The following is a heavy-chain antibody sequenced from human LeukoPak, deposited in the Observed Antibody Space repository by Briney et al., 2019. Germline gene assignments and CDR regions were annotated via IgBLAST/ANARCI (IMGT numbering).Heavy chain of an antibody. Sequence: PGGSLRPSCAASGFTFSSYWMSWVRQAPGKGLEWVANIKQDGSEEYYVDSVKGRFTISRDNAKNSLYLQMNSLRAEDTAVYYSARETAMVPYYYYMDVWGKGTTVTVSS. CDR2: IKQDGSEE. CDR3: ARETAMVPYYYYMDV. J-gene: IGHJ6*03. V-gene: IGHV3-7*01. CDR1: GFTFSSYW. D-gene: IGHD5-18*01.